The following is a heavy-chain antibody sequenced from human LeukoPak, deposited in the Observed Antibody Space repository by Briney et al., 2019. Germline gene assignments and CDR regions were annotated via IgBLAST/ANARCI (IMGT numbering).Heavy chain of an antibody. Sequence: SETLSLTCAVYGGSFSGYYWSWIRQPPGKGLEWIGEINHSGSTNYNPSLKSRVTISVDTSKNQFSLKLSSVTAADTAVYYCARQGGRWLQSEPHWYFDLWGRGTLVTVSS. J-gene: IGHJ2*01. CDR2: INHSGST. V-gene: IGHV4-34*01. CDR1: GGSFSGYY. CDR3: ARQGGRWLQSEPHWYFDL. D-gene: IGHD5-24*01.